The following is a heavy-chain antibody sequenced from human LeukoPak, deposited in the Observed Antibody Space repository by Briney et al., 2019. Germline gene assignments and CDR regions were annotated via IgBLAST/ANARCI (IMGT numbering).Heavy chain of an antibody. CDR3: AKDDCSGGSCYDFFDY. V-gene: IGHV3-30*02. D-gene: IGHD2-15*01. J-gene: IGHJ4*02. Sequence: PGGSLRLSCAASGFTFSSYGMHWVRQAPGKGLEWVAFIRYDGSNKYYADSVKGRFTISRDNSKNTLYLQMNSLRAEDTAVYYCAKDDCSGGSCYDFFDYWGQGTLVTVSS. CDR2: IRYDGSNK. CDR1: GFTFSSYG.